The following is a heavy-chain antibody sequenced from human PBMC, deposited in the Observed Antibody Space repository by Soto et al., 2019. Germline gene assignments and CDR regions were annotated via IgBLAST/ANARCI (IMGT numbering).Heavy chain of an antibody. V-gene: IGHV1-18*04. CDR3: ARDVTYSTSLCEH. CDR1: GYTFTNHG. J-gene: IGHJ4*02. D-gene: IGHD2-2*01. Sequence: QVQMKQSGGEVKKPGASVKVSCKTSGYTFTNHGVNWVRQAPGQGLEWLGYISGYNGDTDYDQKYQGRFTMSIEKTTKTVVRELRSITYDATAVYYCARDVTYSTSLCEHWGQGTQAIVS. CDR2: ISGYNGDT.